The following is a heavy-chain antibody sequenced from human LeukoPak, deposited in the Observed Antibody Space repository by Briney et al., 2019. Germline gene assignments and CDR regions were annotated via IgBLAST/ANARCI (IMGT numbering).Heavy chain of an antibody. CDR2: ISYTGYNT. J-gene: IGHJ4*02. D-gene: IGHD3-10*01. V-gene: IGHV3-23*01. CDR1: GFTFSTYA. CDR3: ATYYSGSGSYRWTPPDY. Sequence: PGGSLRLSCAASGFTFSTYAMSWARQAPGKGLEWVSTISYTGYNTYYADSGKGRFALYRDTSKSTLYLQMNSLRAEDTGVYYCATYYSGSGSYRWTPPDYWGQGTLVTVSS.